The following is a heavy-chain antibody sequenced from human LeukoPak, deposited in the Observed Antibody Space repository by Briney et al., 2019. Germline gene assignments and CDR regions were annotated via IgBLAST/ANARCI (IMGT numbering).Heavy chain of an antibody. V-gene: IGHV3-21*01. D-gene: IGHD6-13*01. CDR3: ARAAAAAGSWDY. J-gene: IGHJ4*02. CDR2: ISSSSSYI. CDR1: GFTFSSYS. Sequence: GGSLRLSCAASGFTFSSYSMNWVRQAPGKGREWVSSISSSSSYIYYADSVKGRFTISRDNAKNSLYLQMNSLSAEDTAVYYCARAAAAAGSWDYWGQGTLVTVSS.